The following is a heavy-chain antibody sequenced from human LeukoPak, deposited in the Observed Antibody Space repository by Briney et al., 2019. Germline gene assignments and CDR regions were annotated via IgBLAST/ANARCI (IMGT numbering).Heavy chain of an antibody. J-gene: IGHJ4*02. CDR2: IYYRRST. CDR1: GGSISSGTYY. D-gene: IGHD3-10*01. Sequence: SETLSLTCTVSGGSISSGTYYWGWIRQPPGKGLEWIGSIYYRRSTYYNPSLKSRVTISVDTSKNQFSLELTSVTAADTAVYYCARHADSGFGELAFDYWGQGTLVTVSS. CDR3: ARHADSGFGELAFDY. V-gene: IGHV4-39*01.